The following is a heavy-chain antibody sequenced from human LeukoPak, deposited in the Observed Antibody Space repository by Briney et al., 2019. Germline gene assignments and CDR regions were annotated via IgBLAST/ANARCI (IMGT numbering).Heavy chain of an antibody. CDR2: ISSSSSYI. CDR1: GFTFSSYS. V-gene: IGHV3-21*01. CDR3: VTDGADYDDSTGYPIYFDY. Sequence: PGGSLRLSCAASGFTFSSYSMNWVRQAPGKGLEWVSCISSSSSYIYYADSVKGRFTISRDNAENSLYLQMNSLRAEDTAVYYCVTDGADYDDSTGYPIYFDYWGQGTLVTVSS. J-gene: IGHJ4*02. D-gene: IGHD3-22*01.